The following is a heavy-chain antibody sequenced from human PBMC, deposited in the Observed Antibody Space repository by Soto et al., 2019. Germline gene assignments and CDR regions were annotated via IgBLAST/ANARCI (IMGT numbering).Heavy chain of an antibody. CDR2: ISSSSSTI. CDR3: AREGYYDSSGTFDY. D-gene: IGHD3-22*01. CDR1: GFTFSSYS. Sequence: GGSLRLSCAASGFTFSSYSMNWVRQAPGKGLEWVSYISSSSSTIYYADSVKGRFTISRDNAKNSLYLQMNSLRAEDTAVYYCAREGYYDSSGTFDYWGQGTLVTVSS. J-gene: IGHJ4*02. V-gene: IGHV3-48*01.